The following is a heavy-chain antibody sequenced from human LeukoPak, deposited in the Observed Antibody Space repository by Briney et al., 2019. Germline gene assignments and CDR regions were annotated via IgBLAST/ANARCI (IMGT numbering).Heavy chain of an antibody. CDR1: GYTLTELS. Sequence: APVKVSCKVSGYTLTELSMHWVRQAPGKGLEWMGGFDPEDGETIYAQKFQGRVTITADKSTSTAYMELSSLRSEDTAVYYCARIDCSGGSCYIDYWGQGTLVTVSS. J-gene: IGHJ4*02. CDR2: FDPEDGET. V-gene: IGHV1-24*01. CDR3: ARIDCSGGSCYIDY. D-gene: IGHD2-15*01.